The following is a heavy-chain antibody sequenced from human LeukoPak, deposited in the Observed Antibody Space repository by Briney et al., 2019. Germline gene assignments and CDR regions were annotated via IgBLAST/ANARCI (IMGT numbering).Heavy chain of an antibody. Sequence: ASVKVSCKASGYTFTGYYMHWVRQAPGQGLEWMGWINPNSGDTNYAQKFQGRVTMTRDTSISTAYMELSRLRSDDTAVYYCARDYTTKDAFDIWGQGTMVTVSS. D-gene: IGHD2/OR15-2a*01. CDR3: ARDYTTKDAFDI. J-gene: IGHJ3*02. CDR1: GYTFTGYY. CDR2: INPNSGDT. V-gene: IGHV1-2*02.